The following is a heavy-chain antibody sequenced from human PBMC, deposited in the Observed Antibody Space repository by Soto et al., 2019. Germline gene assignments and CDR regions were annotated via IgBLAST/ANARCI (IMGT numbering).Heavy chain of an antibody. D-gene: IGHD3-16*01. J-gene: IGHJ4*02. CDR3: ARDPWAADY. V-gene: IGHV3-66*01. CDR2: IYSGGST. Sequence: EVQLVESGGGVVQPGGSLRLSCAASGFTVSTKYMSWVRQAPGKGLEWVSVIYSGGSTFYADSVRGRFTISRDNSKNKVNVQMNSLRAEDTAVYYCARDPWAADYWGQGTLVTVSS. CDR1: GFTVSTKY.